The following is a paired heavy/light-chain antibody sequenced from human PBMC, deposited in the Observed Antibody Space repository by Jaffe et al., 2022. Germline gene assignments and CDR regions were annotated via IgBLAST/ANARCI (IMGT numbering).Heavy chain of an antibody. J-gene: IGHJ4*02. V-gene: IGHV3-23*01. CDR2: ISGSGGST. D-gene: IGHD3-10*01. CDR1: GFTFSSYA. Sequence: EVQLLESGGGLVQPGGSLRLSCAASGFTFSSYAMSWVRQAPGKGLEWVSAISGSGGSTYYADSVKGRFTISRDNSKNTLYLQMNSLRAEDTAVYYCAKNPNGHYGSGSYYSLDSHFDYWGQGTLVTVSS. CDR3: AKNPNGHYGSGSYYSLDSHFDY.
Light chain of an antibody. CDR3: QSADSSGTV. CDR2: KDS. Sequence: SYELTQPPSVSVSPGQTARITCSGDALPKQYAYWYQQKPGQAPVLVIYKDSERPSGIPERFSGSSSGTTVTLTISGVQAEDEADYYCQSADSSGTVFGGGTKLTVL. V-gene: IGLV3-25*03. J-gene: IGLJ2*01. CDR1: ALPKQY.